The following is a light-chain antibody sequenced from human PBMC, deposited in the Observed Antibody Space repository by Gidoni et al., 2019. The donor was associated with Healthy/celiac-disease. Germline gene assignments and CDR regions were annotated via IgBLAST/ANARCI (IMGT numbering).Light chain of an antibody. CDR1: QSVSSSY. CDR3: QQYGSSPRT. J-gene: IGKJ1*01. CDR2: GAS. Sequence: EIVLTQSTGTLSLSPGERATLSCRASQSVSSSYLAWYQQKPGQAPRLLIYGASSRATGIPDRLSGSGSGTDFTLTISRLEPEDFAVYYCQQYGSSPRTFGQGTKVEIK. V-gene: IGKV3-20*01.